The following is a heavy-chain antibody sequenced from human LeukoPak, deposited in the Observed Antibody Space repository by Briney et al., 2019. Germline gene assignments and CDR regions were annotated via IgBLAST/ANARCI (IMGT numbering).Heavy chain of an antibody. CDR2: IRSKANSYAT. D-gene: IGHD1-26*01. CDR3: TRGATMGDY. V-gene: IGHV3-73*01. CDR1: GFTFSGSA. Sequence: PGGSLRLSCAASGFTFSGSAMHWVRQASGKGLEWVGRIRSKANSYATAYAASVKGRFTISRDDSKNTAYLQMNSLKTEDTAVYYCTRGATMGDYWGQGTLVTVSS. J-gene: IGHJ4*02.